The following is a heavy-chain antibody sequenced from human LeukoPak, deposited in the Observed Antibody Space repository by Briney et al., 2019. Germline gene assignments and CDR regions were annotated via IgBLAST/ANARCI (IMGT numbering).Heavy chain of an antibody. Sequence: SETLSLTCTVSGYSISSGYYWGWIRQPPGKGLEWIGSIYHSGSTYYNPSLKSRVTISVDTSKNQFSLKLSSVTAADTAVYYCARLVVVAASWFDPWGQGTLVTVSS. CDR3: ARLVVVAASWFDP. J-gene: IGHJ5*02. V-gene: IGHV4-38-2*02. CDR1: GYSISSGYY. D-gene: IGHD2-15*01. CDR2: IYHSGST.